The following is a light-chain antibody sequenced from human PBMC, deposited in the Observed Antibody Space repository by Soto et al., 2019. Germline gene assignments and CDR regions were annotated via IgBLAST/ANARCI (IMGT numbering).Light chain of an antibody. Sequence: EIVLTQSPGTLSLSPGERATLFCRASQSVSSNFLAWYQQKPGQAPRLLIYNASRRAAGIPDRFSGSGSGTDFTLTISRLEPEDFAVYHCQQYSTSSPRYTFGQGTKLEIK. CDR2: NAS. J-gene: IGKJ2*01. CDR1: QSVSSNF. V-gene: IGKV3-20*01. CDR3: QQYSTSSPRYT.